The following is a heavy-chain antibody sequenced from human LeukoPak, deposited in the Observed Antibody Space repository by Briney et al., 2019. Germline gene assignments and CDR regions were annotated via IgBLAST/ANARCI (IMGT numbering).Heavy chain of an antibody. J-gene: IGHJ4*02. D-gene: IGHD3/OR15-3a*01. CDR2: IYTSGST. CDR1: GGSISSGSYY. V-gene: IGHV4-61*02. CDR3: ARQTGSGLFILP. Sequence: PSETLSLTCTVSGGSISSGSYYWSWIRQPAGKKLEWIGRIYTSGSTNYNPSLKSRVTISVDTSKNQFSLRLTSVTAADTAVYYCARQTGSGLFILPGGQGTLVTVSS.